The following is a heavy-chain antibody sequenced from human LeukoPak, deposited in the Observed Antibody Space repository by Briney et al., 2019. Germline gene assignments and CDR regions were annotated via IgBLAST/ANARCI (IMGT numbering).Heavy chain of an antibody. D-gene: IGHD2-21*01. CDR2: ICYSGTT. CDR3: AREMLNGGGDFDY. V-gene: IGHV4-39*07. Sequence: PSETLSLTCTVSGGSISNTSYYWGWLRQPPGKGLEWLGSICYSGTTYYNPSLKSRVTISVNTSKNQFSLKLSSVTAADTAFYYCAREMLNGGGDFDYWGQGTLVTVSS. J-gene: IGHJ4*02. CDR1: GGSISNTSYY.